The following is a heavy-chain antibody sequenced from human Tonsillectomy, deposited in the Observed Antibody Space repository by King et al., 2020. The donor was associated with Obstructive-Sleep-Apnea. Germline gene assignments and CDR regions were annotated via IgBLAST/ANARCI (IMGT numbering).Heavy chain of an antibody. CDR1: GYSISSSNW. V-gene: IGHV4-28*01. J-gene: IGHJ3*02. CDR3: ARTHNRNDGGAFDI. CDR2: FYYSGST. D-gene: IGHD1-1*01. Sequence: VPLQESGPGLVKPSDTLSLTCAVSGYSISSSNWWGWIRQPPGKGLEWIGYFYYSGSTSYYPSLKSRLTMSVDTSKNQFSLRLSSVTAVDTAMYYCARTHNRNDGGAFDIWGQGTMVTVSS.